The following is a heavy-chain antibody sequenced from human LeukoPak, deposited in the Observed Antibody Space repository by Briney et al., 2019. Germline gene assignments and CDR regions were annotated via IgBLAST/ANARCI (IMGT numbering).Heavy chain of an antibody. D-gene: IGHD6-19*01. CDR2: ISYDGSNK. V-gene: IGHV3-30-3*01. CDR1: GFTLSSYA. J-gene: IGHJ4*02. CDR3: ARDRQEPGIAVAGTLDY. Sequence: GGSLRLSCAASGFTLSSYAMHWVRQAPGKGLEWVAVISYDGSNKYYADSVKGRFTISRDNSKNTLYLQMNSLRAEDTAVYYCARDRQEPGIAVAGTLDYWGQGTLVTVSS.